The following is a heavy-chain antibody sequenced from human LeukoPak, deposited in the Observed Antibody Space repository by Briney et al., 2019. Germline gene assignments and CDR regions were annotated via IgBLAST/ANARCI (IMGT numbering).Heavy chain of an antibody. J-gene: IGHJ4*02. Sequence: SETLSLTCAVYGGSFSGYYWSWIRQPPGRGLEWIGEINHSGSTNYNPSLKSRVTISVDTSKNQFSLKLSSVTAADTAVYYCARPRIAARRRYFDYWGQGTLVTVSS. D-gene: IGHD6-6*01. V-gene: IGHV4-34*01. CDR2: INHSGST. CDR1: GGSFSGYY. CDR3: ARPRIAARRRYFDY.